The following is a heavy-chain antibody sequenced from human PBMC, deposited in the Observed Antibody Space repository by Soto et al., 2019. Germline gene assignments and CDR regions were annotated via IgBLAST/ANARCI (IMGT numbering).Heavy chain of an antibody. CDR1: GVSISSYY. CDR3: ARLAPGATVFDY. CDR2: IYYSGNT. V-gene: IGHV4-59*01. J-gene: IGHJ4*02. D-gene: IGHD4-17*01. Sequence: SETLSLTCTVSGVSISSYYWSWIRQPPGKGLEWIGDIYYSGNTKYNSSLGSRVTISLDTSKNQFSLKLNSVTAADTAVYYCARLAPGATVFDYWGQGTLVTVSS.